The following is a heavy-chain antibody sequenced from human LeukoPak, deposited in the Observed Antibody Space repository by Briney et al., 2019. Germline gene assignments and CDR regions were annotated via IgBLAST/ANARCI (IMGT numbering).Heavy chain of an antibody. CDR3: ARARSGSYGEASYYYYMDV. J-gene: IGHJ6*03. V-gene: IGHV1-8*03. D-gene: IGHD1-26*01. CDR1: GYTFTSYD. Sequence: ASVKVSCKASGYTFTSYDINWVRQATGQGLEWMGWMNPNSGNTGYAQKFQGRVTITRNTSISTAYMELSSLRSEDTAVYYCARARSGSYGEASYYYYMDVWGKGTTVTVSS. CDR2: MNPNSGNT.